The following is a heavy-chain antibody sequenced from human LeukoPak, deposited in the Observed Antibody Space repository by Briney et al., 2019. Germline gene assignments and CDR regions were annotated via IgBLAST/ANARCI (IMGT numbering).Heavy chain of an antibody. V-gene: IGHV3-23*01. CDR1: GFTFSSYA. D-gene: IGHD3-22*01. CDR3: AKPLTYYYDSSGYLDY. Sequence: GGSLRLSCAASGFTFSSYAMSWVRQAPGKGLEWVSAISGSGGSTYYADSVKGRFTISRDNSKDTLYLQMNSLGAEDTAVYYCAKPLTYYYDSSGYLDYWGQGTLVTVSS. CDR2: ISGSGGST. J-gene: IGHJ4*02.